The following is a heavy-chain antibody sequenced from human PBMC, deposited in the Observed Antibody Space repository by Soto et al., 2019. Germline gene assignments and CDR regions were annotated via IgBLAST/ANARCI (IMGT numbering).Heavy chain of an antibody. Sequence: GGSLSLSCAASGFTYSSHAMTWVRQAPGKGLEWVSSISGNGGRTYYADSVKGRFIISRDNSRNLVHLQMNSLRVGDTALYLSARDAYNGLVRPLYFDFWGQGAVVTVSS. CDR2: ISGNGGRT. D-gene: IGHD2-8*01. V-gene: IGHV3-23*01. CDR3: ARDAYNGLVRPLYFDF. J-gene: IGHJ4*02. CDR1: GFTYSSHA.